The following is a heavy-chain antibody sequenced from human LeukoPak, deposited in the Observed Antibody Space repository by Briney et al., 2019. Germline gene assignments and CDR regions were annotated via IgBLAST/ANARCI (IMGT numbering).Heavy chain of an antibody. D-gene: IGHD3-22*01. J-gene: IGHJ4*02. V-gene: IGHV3-23*01. Sequence: GGSLRLSCAASGFPFSSYAMSWVRQAPGKGLEWVSAISGSGGSTYYADSVKGRFTISRDNSKNTLYLQMNSLRAEGTAVYYCAKRRYYDSSGDYWGQGTLVTVSS. CDR1: GFPFSSYA. CDR2: ISGSGGST. CDR3: AKRRYYDSSGDY.